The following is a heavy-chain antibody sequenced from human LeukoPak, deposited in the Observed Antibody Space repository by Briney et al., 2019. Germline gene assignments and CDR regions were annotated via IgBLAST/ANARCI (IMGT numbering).Heavy chain of an antibody. CDR2: ISASPYI. Sequence: GGSLRLSCAGSGFAFSAYSMNWARQAPGKGLEWVSSISASPYIYYADSVMDRFIIFRDNAKSSLYLQMNSLRAEDTAVYYCVRGGLSMQREDVFDLWGQGTMVTVSS. J-gene: IGHJ3*01. D-gene: IGHD2/OR15-2a*01. V-gene: IGHV3-21*01. CDR1: GFAFSAYS. CDR3: VRGGLSMQREDVFDL.